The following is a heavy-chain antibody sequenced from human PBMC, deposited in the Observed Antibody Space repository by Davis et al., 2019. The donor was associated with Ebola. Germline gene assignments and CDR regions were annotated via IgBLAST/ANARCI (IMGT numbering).Heavy chain of an antibody. CDR2: IRYDGSNK. CDR3: AKDAGGAGLAHYYYYYYMDV. CDR1: GFTFSSYG. J-gene: IGHJ6*03. D-gene: IGHD3-16*01. V-gene: IGHV3-30*02. Sequence: GESLKISCAASGFTFSSYGMHWVRQAPGKGLEWVAFIRYDGSNKYYADSVKGRFTISRDNSKNTLYLQMNSLRAEDTAVYYCAKDAGGAGLAHYYYYYYMDVWGKGTTVTVSS.